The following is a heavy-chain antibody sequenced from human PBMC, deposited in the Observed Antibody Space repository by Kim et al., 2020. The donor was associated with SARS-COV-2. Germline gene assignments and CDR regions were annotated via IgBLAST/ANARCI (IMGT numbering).Heavy chain of an antibody. CDR1: GGSISSYY. V-gene: IGHV4-59*01. CDR3: ARAEYSSGWSAYY. D-gene: IGHD6-19*01. Sequence: SETLSLTCTVSGGSISSYYWSWIRQPPGKGLEWIGYIYYSGSTNYNPSLKSRVTISVDTSKNQFSLKLSSVTAADTAVYYCARAEYSSGWSAYYWGQGTLVTVSS. CDR2: IYYSGST. J-gene: IGHJ4*02.